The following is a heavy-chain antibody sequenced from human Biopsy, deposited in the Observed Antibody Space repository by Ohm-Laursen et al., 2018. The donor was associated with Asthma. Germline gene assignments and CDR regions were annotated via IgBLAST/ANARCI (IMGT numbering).Heavy chain of an antibody. CDR3: ARHWSGNGWEDVHNWFDP. J-gene: IGHJ5*02. Sequence: TLSLTCAVSGASIATPNYWAWIRQPPERGLEWLGSIYYTGNSFYSSSLRSRLTMSVDTSRSQFSLRLPSVTAADRGVYYCARHWSGNGWEDVHNWFDPWGPGIGVTVSS. V-gene: IGHV4-39*01. CDR1: GASIATPNY. D-gene: IGHD1-26*01. CDR2: IYYTGNS.